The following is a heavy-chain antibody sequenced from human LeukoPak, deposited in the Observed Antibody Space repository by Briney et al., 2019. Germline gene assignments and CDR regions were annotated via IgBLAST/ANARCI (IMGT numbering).Heavy chain of an antibody. J-gene: IGHJ5*02. CDR2: IIPIFGTA. CDR1: GGTFSSYA. Sequence: SVKVSCKASGGTFSSYAISWVRQAPGQGLEWMGGIIPIFGTANYAQKFQGRVTITADESTSTAYMELSSLRSEDTAVYYCARTYIGGSGSYSAPFDPWGQGTLVTVSS. CDR3: ARTYIGGSGSYSAPFDP. D-gene: IGHD3-10*01. V-gene: IGHV1-69*13.